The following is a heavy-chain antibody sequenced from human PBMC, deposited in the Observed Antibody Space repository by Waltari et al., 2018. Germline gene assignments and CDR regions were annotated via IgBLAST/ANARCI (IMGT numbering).Heavy chain of an antibody. D-gene: IGHD3-10*01. CDR3: ARDGAYYYGLGTYNARGDFFV. Sequence: QLRLQESGPGLVKPSETLSLTCAVSGDSIGTHFWSWIRQPPGKGLEWIGCLYNSGGTNYNPALNSRVPMSIDTAKNQFSLRLSSVTAADTAVYYCARDGAYYYGLGTYNARGDFFVWGQGTPVTVSS. CDR2: LYNSGGT. V-gene: IGHV4-59*11. J-gene: IGHJ4*02. CDR1: GDSIGTHF.